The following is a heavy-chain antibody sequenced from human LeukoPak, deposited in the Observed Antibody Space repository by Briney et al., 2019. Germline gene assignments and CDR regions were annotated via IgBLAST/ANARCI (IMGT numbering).Heavy chain of an antibody. CDR2: IYYSGST. V-gene: IGHV4-39*01. Sequence: SVTLSLTCTVSGGFLSSSSYYWGWIRQPPGKGLEWIGSIYYSGSTYYNPSLKSRVTISVDTCKNQFSLKLSSVTAADTAVYYCARLDGAGNYFDYWGQGTLVTVSS. J-gene: IGHJ4*02. D-gene: IGHD3-10*01. CDR3: ARLDGAGNYFDY. CDR1: GGFLSSSSYY.